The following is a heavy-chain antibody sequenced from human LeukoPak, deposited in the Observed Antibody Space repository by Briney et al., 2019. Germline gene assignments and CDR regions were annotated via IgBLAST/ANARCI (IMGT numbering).Heavy chain of an antibody. D-gene: IGHD2-2*01. Sequence: GASVKVSCKASGYTFTSYGIGWVRQAPGQGLEWMGWISAYNGNTNYAQKLQGRVNMTTDTSTSRAYMELRSLRSDDTAVYYCARDRPDYYCSSTSCSGLDYWGQGTLVTVSS. CDR1: GYTFTSYG. J-gene: IGHJ4*02. CDR3: ARDRPDYYCSSTSCSGLDY. V-gene: IGHV1-18*01. CDR2: ISAYNGNT.